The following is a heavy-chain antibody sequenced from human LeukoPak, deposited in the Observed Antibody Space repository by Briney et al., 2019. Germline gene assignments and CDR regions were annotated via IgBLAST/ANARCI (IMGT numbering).Heavy chain of an antibody. CDR1: GFTVSSFS. V-gene: IGHV3-74*03. J-gene: IGHJ4*02. CDR2: INSGGSTT. CDR3: ARGLFGAKDY. Sequence: GGSLRLSCSASGFTVSSFSMHWVRQAPGKGLVWVSRINSGGSTTTYADSVKGRFTISRDNAKSTLYVQMNSLRVEDTAVYYCARGLFGAKDYWGQGILVTVSS. D-gene: IGHD4/OR15-4a*01.